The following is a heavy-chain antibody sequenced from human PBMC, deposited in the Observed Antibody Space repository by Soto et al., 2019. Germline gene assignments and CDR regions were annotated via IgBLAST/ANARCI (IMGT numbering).Heavy chain of an antibody. CDR2: INPSGGST. CDR1: GYTFTSYY. J-gene: IGHJ3*02. V-gene: IGHV1-46*01. CDR3: ARLGKQQLELMLAFDI. D-gene: IGHD6-13*01. Sequence: GASVKVSCKASGYTFTSYYMHWVRQAPGQGLEWMGIINPSGGSTSYAQKFQGRVTMTRDTSTSTVYMELSSLRSEDTAVYYCARLGKQQLELMLAFDIWGQGTMVTVSS.